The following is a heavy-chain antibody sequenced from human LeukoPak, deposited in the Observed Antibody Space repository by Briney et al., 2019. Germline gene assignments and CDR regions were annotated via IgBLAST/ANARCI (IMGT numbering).Heavy chain of an antibody. CDR2: IYYSGST. Sequence: KPSETLSPTCTVSGGSISSSSYYWGWIRQPPGKGLEWIGSIYYSGSTYYNPSLKSRVTISVDTSKNQFSLKLSSVTAADTAVYYCARRFQVGAISDAFDIWGQGTMVTVSS. D-gene: IGHD1-26*01. V-gene: IGHV4-39*01. J-gene: IGHJ3*02. CDR1: GGSISSSSYY. CDR3: ARRFQVGAISDAFDI.